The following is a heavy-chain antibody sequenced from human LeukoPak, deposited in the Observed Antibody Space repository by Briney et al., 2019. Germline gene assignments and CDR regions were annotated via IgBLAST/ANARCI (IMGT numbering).Heavy chain of an antibody. V-gene: IGHV3-23*01. CDR1: GFIFSSEA. J-gene: IGHJ6*02. Sequence: GGSLRLSCAASGFIFSSEAMSWVRQAPGKGLEWVSAIRVSGGSTYYADSVKGRFTTSRDNSKNTLYLQMNSLRAEYTAVYYCAKDPSRPAYYYYGMDVWGQGTTVTVSS. CDR2: IRVSGGST. CDR3: AKDPSRPAYYYYGMDV.